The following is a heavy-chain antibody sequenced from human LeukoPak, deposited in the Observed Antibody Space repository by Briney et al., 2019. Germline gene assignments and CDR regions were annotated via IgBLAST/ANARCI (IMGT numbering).Heavy chain of an antibody. V-gene: IGHV3-7*01. Sequence: PGGSLRLSCVASGFTFSSRDWMTWVRQAPGKGLEWVANIKQDGSEKNYVDSVKGRFTISRDNAKNSVDLQMNSLRVEDTAVYYCAKGGASVTRYVDYWGQGTLVTVSS. CDR1: GFTFSSRDW. J-gene: IGHJ4*02. CDR3: AKGGASVTRYVDY. D-gene: IGHD4-17*01. CDR2: IKQDGSEK.